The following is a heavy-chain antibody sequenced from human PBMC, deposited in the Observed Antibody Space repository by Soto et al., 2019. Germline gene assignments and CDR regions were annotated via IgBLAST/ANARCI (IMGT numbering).Heavy chain of an antibody. CDR2: IYHSGST. J-gene: IGHJ4*02. CDR3: ARAGGLGAVAVDY. CDR1: GGSISSGGYS. V-gene: IGHV4-30-2*01. Sequence: QLQLQESGSGLVKPSQTLSLTCAVSGGSISSGGYSWSWIRQPPGKGLEWIGYIYHSGSTYYNPSLTSRVTISVVRSKNQFSLKLSSVTAADTAVYYCARAGGLGAVAVDYWGQGTLVTVSS. D-gene: IGHD6-19*01.